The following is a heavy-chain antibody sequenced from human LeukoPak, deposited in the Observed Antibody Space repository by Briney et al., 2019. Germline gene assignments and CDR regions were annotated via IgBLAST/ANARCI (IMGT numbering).Heavy chain of an antibody. CDR2: ISAYNGNT. D-gene: IGHD6-13*01. V-gene: IGHV1-18*01. CDR3: ASSSIAAAEGDAFDI. Sequence: ASVKVSCTASGYTFTSYGISWVRQAPGQGLEWMGWISAYNGNTNYAQKLQGRVTMTTDTSTSTAYMELRSLRSDDTAVYYCASSSIAAAEGDAFDIWGQGTMVTVSS. CDR1: GYTFTSYG. J-gene: IGHJ3*02.